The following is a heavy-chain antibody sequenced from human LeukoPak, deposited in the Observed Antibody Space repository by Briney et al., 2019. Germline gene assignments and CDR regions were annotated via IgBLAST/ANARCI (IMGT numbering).Heavy chain of an antibody. J-gene: IGHJ5*02. CDR1: GGSISSNSYY. Sequence: SETLSLTCAVSGGSISSNSYYWGWIRQPPGKGLEWIGSIYYSGSTYYNPSLKSRVTISVDTSKNQFSLKLSSVTAADTAVYYRARGSSGAAARAWFDPWGQGTLVTVSS. D-gene: IGHD6-13*01. CDR3: ARGSSGAAARAWFDP. CDR2: IYYSGST. V-gene: IGHV4-39*07.